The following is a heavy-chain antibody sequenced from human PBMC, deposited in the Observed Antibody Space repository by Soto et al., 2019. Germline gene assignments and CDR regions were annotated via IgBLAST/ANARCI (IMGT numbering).Heavy chain of an antibody. CDR3: ARERTDATGVFGMDV. CDR1: GGSISSGDYY. D-gene: IGHD2-15*01. J-gene: IGHJ6*02. CDR2: IYDRRSN. Sequence: QVQLQESGPGLVKPSQTLSLTCTVSGGSISSGDYYWTWIRQHPGKGLEWIGYIYDRRSNYYNPSLKSRLTISVDTSKNQFSLKLSSVSAADTAVYYCARERTDATGVFGMDVWGQGTTVTVSS. V-gene: IGHV4-31*03.